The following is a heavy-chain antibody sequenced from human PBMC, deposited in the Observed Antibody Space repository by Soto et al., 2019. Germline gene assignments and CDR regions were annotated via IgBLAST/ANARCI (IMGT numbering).Heavy chain of an antibody. Sequence: PGGSLRLSCAVSGLTFSSYGVHWFRQAPGKGLEWVAVIWYDGSSKYYADPVKGRFTISRDNSKNTLYLQMDSLRAEDTAVYYCAKDLGNDYYHGMDDWGQGTTVTVSS. CDR2: IWYDGSSK. V-gene: IGHV3-33*06. D-gene: IGHD3-10*01. CDR1: GLTFSSYG. J-gene: IGHJ6*02. CDR3: AKDLGNDYYHGMDD.